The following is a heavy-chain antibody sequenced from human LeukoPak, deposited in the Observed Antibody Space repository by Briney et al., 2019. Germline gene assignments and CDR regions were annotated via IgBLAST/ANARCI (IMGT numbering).Heavy chain of an antibody. J-gene: IGHJ4*02. CDR3: AKDIPADY. CDR2: ISYDGSNK. V-gene: IGHV3-30*18. D-gene: IGHD2-21*01. CDR1: GFTFANYG. Sequence: GRSLRLSCVASGFTFANYGMHWARQAPGKGLEWVAVISYDGSNKYYADSVKGRLTISRDNTKNTLYLQMNSLRAEDTAVYYCAKDIPADYWGQETLVTVPT.